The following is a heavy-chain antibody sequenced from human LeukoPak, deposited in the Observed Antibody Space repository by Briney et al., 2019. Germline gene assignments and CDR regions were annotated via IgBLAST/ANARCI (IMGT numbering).Heavy chain of an antibody. CDR3: ARQGDGGRSFDY. CDR2: IYYTGTT. V-gene: IGHV4-39*01. Sequence: SQTLSLTCTVSGGSISTGSYCWGWIRLPPGKGLEWIGIIYYTGTTNYNPSLKSRVTISVDTSKNQFSLKLSSVTAADTAVYYCARQGDGGRSFDYWGQGTLVTVSS. D-gene: IGHD2-15*01. CDR1: GGSISTGSYC. J-gene: IGHJ4*02.